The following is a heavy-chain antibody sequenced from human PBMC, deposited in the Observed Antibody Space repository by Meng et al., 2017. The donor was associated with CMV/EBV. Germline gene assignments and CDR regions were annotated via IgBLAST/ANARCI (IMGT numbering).Heavy chain of an antibody. J-gene: IGHJ5*02. CDR1: FTFSIYS. CDR3: AREYYDFWSGYHNWFDP. CDR2: ISYDGSNK. D-gene: IGHD3-3*01. V-gene: IGHV3-30-3*01. Sequence: FTFSIYSMHWVRQAPGKGLEWVAVISYDGSNKYYADSVKGRFTISRDNSKNTLYLQMNSLRAENTAVYYCAREYYDFWSGYHNWFDPWGQGTLVTVSS.